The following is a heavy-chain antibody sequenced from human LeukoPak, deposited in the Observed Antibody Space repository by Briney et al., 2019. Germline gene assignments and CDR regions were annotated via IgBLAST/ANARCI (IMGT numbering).Heavy chain of an antibody. CDR3: AREFPYYYDNSGPRGYFDY. CDR2: IYTSGST. J-gene: IGHJ4*02. V-gene: IGHV4-4*07. CDR1: GGSISNFY. D-gene: IGHD3-22*01. Sequence: LETLSLTCTVSGGSISNFYWSWIRQPAGKGLEWIGRIYTSGSTNYSPSLKSRVSLSLDTSENQFSLRLSSVTAADTAVYYCAREFPYYYDNSGPRGYFDYWGQGPLVTVSS.